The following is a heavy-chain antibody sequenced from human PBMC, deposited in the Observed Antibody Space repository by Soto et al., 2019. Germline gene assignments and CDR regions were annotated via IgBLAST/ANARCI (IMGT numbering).Heavy chain of an antibody. J-gene: IGHJ2*01. CDR1: GGTFSSYT. CDR2: IIPILGIA. Sequence: QVQLVQSGAEVKKPGSSVKVSCKASGGTFSSYTISWVRQAPGQGLEWMGRIIPILGIANYAQKFQGRVTITADKSTSTAYMELSSLRSEDTAVYYCARAQRGYGDWYFDLWGRGTLVTVSS. D-gene: IGHD4-17*01. CDR3: ARAQRGYGDWYFDL. V-gene: IGHV1-69*02.